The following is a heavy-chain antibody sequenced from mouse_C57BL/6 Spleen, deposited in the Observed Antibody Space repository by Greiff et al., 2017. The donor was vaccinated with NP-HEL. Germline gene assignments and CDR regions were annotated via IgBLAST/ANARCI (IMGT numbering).Heavy chain of an antibody. J-gene: IGHJ2*01. V-gene: IGHV14-4*01. CDR3: TTPDGYYGY. D-gene: IGHD2-3*01. CDR1: GFNIKDDY. CDR2: IDPENGDT. Sequence: EVHLVESGAELVRPGASVKLSCTASGFNIKDDYMHWVKQRPEQGLEWIGWIDPENGDTEYASKFQGKATITADTSSNTAYLQLSSLTSEDTAVYYCTTPDGYYGYWGQGTTLTVSS.